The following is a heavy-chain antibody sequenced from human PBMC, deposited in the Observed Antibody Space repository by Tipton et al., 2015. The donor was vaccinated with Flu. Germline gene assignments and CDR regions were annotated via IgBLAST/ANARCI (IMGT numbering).Heavy chain of an antibody. V-gene: IGHV1-18*01. CDR2: ISAYNGNT. CDR3: ARDRSLYTMAFDP. Sequence: QVQLVQSGAEVKKTGASVKVYCKASGYTFTSYGISWVRQAPGQGIEWMGWISAYNGNTNYAQKLPGSVTMITDTSTSTAYLEMGSLRSDDTAVYYCARDRSLYTMAFDPWGQGTLVTVSS. J-gene: IGHJ5*02. D-gene: IGHD3-10*01. CDR1: GYTFTSYG.